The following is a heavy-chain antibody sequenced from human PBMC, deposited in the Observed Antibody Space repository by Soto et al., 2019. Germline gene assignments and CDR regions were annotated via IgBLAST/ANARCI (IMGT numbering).Heavy chain of an antibody. D-gene: IGHD5-12*01. CDR3: ARTSLDIVATETDP. CDR1: GYTFTSYG. Sequence: GASVKVSCKASGYTFTSYGISWVRQAPGQGLEWMGWISAYNGNTNYAQKLQGRVTMTTDTSTSTAYMELRSLRSDDTAVYYCARTSLDIVATETDPWGQGTLVTVSS. V-gene: IGHV1-18*01. J-gene: IGHJ5*02. CDR2: ISAYNGNT.